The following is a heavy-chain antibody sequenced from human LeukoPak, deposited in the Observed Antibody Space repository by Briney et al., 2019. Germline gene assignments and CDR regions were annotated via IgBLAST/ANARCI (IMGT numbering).Heavy chain of an antibody. D-gene: IGHD3-22*01. CDR2: IFNTGTT. Sequence: PSQTLSLTCTVSGGSISSGGYYWSWIRQHPGKGLEWAGYIFNTGTTYYNPSLRSRITISADTSKNQFSLKLSSVTAADTAVYYCARAGDSSGYHLDSWGQGTLVTVSS. CDR1: GGSISSGGYY. J-gene: IGHJ4*02. V-gene: IGHV4-31*03. CDR3: ARAGDSSGYHLDS.